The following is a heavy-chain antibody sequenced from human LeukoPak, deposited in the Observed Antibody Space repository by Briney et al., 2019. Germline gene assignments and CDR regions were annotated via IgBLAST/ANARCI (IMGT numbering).Heavy chain of an antibody. D-gene: IGHD6-13*01. CDR2: INWNGGST. Sequence: GGSLRLSCAASGFTFDDYGMSWVRQAPGRGLEWVSGINWNGGSTGYADSVKGRFTISRDNAKNSLYLQMNSLRAEDTALYYCARSSWEYYYYYYMDVWGKGTTVTVSS. J-gene: IGHJ6*03. V-gene: IGHV3-20*04. CDR3: ARSSWEYYYYYYMDV. CDR1: GFTFDDYG.